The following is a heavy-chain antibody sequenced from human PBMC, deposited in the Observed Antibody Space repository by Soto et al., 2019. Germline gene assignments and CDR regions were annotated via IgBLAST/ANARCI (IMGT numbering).Heavy chain of an antibody. Sequence: GESLKISCKGSGYSLTSYWIGWVRQMPGKGLEWMGIIYPGDSDTRYSPSFQGQVTISADKSISTAYLQWSSLKASDTAVYFCARDVSYQRFDHWGQGALVTVSS. V-gene: IGHV5-51*01. D-gene: IGHD3-16*02. CDR2: IYPGDSDT. CDR1: GYSLTSYW. J-gene: IGHJ4*02. CDR3: ARDVSYQRFDH.